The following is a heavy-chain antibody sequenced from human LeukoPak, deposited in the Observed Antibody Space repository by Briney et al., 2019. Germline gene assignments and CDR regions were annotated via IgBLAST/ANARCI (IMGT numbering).Heavy chain of an antibody. D-gene: IGHD5-18*01. CDR2: IKQDGSEK. J-gene: IGHJ4*02. CDR3: ARSRAMAY. CDR1: GFTFKTYW. V-gene: IGHV3-7*01. Sequence: GGSLRLSCAASGFTFKTYWMTWVRQAPGRGLEWVANIKQDGSEKYYVDSVKGRFTISRDNAKNSLYLQMNSLRAEDTAVYYCARSRAMAYWGQGTLVTVSS.